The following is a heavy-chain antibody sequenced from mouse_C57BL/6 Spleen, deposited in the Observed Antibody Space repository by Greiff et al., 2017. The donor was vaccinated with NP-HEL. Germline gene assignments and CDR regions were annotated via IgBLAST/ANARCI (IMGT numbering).Heavy chain of an antibody. J-gene: IGHJ4*01. CDR3: ARNNGYYAAMDY. CDR2: IYPGDGDP. D-gene: IGHD2-3*01. Sequence: QVHVKQSGAELVKPGASVKISCKASGYEFSGYCMNWVKQRPGKGLEWIGKIYPGDGDPNSTGKFKGKATLTADQSSSTAYMQLSSLTSEDSAVDFCARNNGYYAAMDYWGQGTSVTVSS. V-gene: IGHV1-80*01. CDR1: GYEFSGYC.